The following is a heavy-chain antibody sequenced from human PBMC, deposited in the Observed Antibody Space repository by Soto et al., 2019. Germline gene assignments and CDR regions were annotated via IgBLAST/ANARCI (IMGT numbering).Heavy chain of an antibody. CDR3: AREYIGRTGQVVWGALDY. V-gene: IGHV1-46*01. J-gene: IGHJ4*02. CDR2: INPSGGST. Sequence: ASVKVSCKASGYTFTSYYMHWVRQAPGQGLEWMGIINPSGGSTSYAQKFQGRVTMTRDTSTSTVYMELSSLRSEDTAVYYCAREYIGRTGQVVWGALDYWGQGTLVTVSS. D-gene: IGHD2-8*02. CDR1: GYTFTSYY.